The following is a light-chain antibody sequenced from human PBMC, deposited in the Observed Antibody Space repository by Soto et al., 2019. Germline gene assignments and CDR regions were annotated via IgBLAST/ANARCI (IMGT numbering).Light chain of an antibody. J-gene: IGLJ1*01. CDR2: EVT. V-gene: IGLV2-8*01. CDR1: SSDVGAYNY. Sequence: QSALTQPPSASGSPGQSVTISCTGTSSDVGAYNYVSWYQEHPGKAPKLMIYEVTKRPSGVPDRFSGSKSGITASLTVSGLQTEDEADYYCSSYTDTNTHVFGPGTKLTVL. CDR3: SSYTDTNTHV.